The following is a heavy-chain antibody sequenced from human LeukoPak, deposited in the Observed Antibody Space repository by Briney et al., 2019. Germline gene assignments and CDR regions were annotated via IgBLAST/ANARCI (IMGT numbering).Heavy chain of an antibody. D-gene: IGHD2-15*01. V-gene: IGHV3-7*01. CDR2: MKEDGSQE. Sequence: GSLRLSCAASGFTSSHYWMTWVRQAPGKGLEWVANMKEDGSQETYVDSVKGRLTISRDNAKNSLYLQMNNVRAEDTAVYYCARYSYKHDCWGQGTLVTVSS. J-gene: IGHJ4*02. CDR1: GFTSSHYW. CDR3: ARYSYKHDC.